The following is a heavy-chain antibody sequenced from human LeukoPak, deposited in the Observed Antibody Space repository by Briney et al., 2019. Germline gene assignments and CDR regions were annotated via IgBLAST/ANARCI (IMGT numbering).Heavy chain of an antibody. CDR3: ASRRLYSGSYWRFRGDAFDI. J-gene: IGHJ3*02. Sequence: SETLSLTCAVSGGSISSSSYYWGWIRQPPGKGLEWIGTIYYSGSTYYNPSLKSRVTISVDTSKNQFSLKLSSVTAADTAVYYCASRRLYSGSYWRFRGDAFDIWGQGTMVTVSS. CDR1: GGSISSSSYY. V-gene: IGHV4-39*01. CDR2: IYYSGST. D-gene: IGHD1-26*01.